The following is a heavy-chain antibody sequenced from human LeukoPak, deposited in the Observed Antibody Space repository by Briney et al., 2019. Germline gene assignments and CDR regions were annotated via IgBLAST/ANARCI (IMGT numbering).Heavy chain of an antibody. CDR1: GFTFSTYA. CDR3: ARGRGLLWFGEFLDY. D-gene: IGHD3-10*01. CDR2: ISDDGSMK. J-gene: IGHJ4*02. V-gene: IGHV3-30*04. Sequence: GASLRLSCVASGFTFSTYALHWVRQTPGKGLECVTIISDDGSMKYYADSVKGRITISRDNSKNTVFLEMNSLREEDTAVYFCARGRGLLWFGEFLDYWGQGTLVTVSS.